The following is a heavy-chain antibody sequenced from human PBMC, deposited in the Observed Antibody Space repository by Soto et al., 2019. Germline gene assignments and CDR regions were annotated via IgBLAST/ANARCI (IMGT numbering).Heavy chain of an antibody. D-gene: IGHD2-21*02. CDR3: AREGVGTNGRRGDFDY. CDR1: GFTVSSNY. CDR2: IYSGGST. V-gene: IGHV3-66*01. Sequence: EVQLLESGGGLVQPGGSLRLSCAASGFTVSSNYMSWVRQAPGKGLEWVSVIYSGGSTYYAGSVKGRFTISRDNSKNTVYLQMNSLRAEDTAVYYCAREGVGTNGRRGDFDYWGEGTLVTVSS. J-gene: IGHJ4*02.